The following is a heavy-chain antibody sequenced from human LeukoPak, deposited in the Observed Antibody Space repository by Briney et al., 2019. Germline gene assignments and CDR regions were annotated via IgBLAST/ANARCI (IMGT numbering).Heavy chain of an antibody. CDR3: AKGRITIFGVVSALDY. Sequence: QPGGSLRLSCAAYGFTFSSYAMSWVRQAPGKGLEWVSAISGSGGSTYYADSVKGRYTISRDNSKNTLYLQMNSLRAEDTAVYYCAKGRITIFGVVSALDYWGQGTLVTVSS. V-gene: IGHV3-23*01. J-gene: IGHJ4*02. D-gene: IGHD3-3*01. CDR2: ISGSGGST. CDR1: GFTFSSYA.